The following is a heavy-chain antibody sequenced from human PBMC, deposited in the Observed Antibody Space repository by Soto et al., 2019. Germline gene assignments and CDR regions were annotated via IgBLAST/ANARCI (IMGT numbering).Heavy chain of an antibody. V-gene: IGHV3-21*01. CDR3: ARDGSIAGGYYYYGMDV. CDR2: ISSSSSYI. D-gene: IGHD6-6*01. J-gene: IGHJ6*02. CDR1: GFTFSSYI. Sequence: GGSLRLSCAASGFTFSSYIMNWVRQAPGKGLEWVSSISSSSSYIYYADSVKGRFTISRDNAKNSLYLQMNSLRAEDTAVYYCARDGSIAGGYYYYGMDVWGQGTTVTVSS.